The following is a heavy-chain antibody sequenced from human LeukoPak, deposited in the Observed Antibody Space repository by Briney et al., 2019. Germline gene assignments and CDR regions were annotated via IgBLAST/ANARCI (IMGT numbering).Heavy chain of an antibody. CDR3: ARSRDYGDYVIAFDI. V-gene: IGHV1-18*01. D-gene: IGHD4-17*01. Sequence: ASVKVSCKASGYTFTSYGISWVRQAPGQGLEWMGWISAYNGNTNYAQKLQGRVTMTTDTSTSTAYMELRSLRSDDTAVYYCARSRDYGDYVIAFDIWGQGTMVTVSS. CDR2: ISAYNGNT. CDR1: GYTFTSYG. J-gene: IGHJ3*02.